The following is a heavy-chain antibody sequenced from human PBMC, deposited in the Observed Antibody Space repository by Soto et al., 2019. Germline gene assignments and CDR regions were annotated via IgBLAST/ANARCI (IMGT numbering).Heavy chain of an antibody. D-gene: IGHD3-22*01. CDR3: AREQYYYDSGGYYGLGPYYYYYGMDV. V-gene: IGHV1-18*01. CDR2: ISAYNGNT. CDR1: GYTFTSYG. J-gene: IGHJ6*02. Sequence: ASVKVSCKASGYTFTSYGISWVRQAPGQGLEWMGWISAYNGNTNYAQKLQGRVTMTTDTSTSTAYMELRSLRSDDTAVYYCAREQYYYDSGGYYGLGPYYYYYGMDVWGQGTTVTVS.